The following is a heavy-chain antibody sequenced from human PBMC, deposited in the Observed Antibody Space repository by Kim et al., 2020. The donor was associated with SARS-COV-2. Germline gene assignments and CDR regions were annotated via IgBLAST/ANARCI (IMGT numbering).Heavy chain of an antibody. CDR3: AIDGPGSTGTTFLHPIMEV. J-gene: IGHJ6*02. CDR2: IRPGGGDT. V-gene: IGHV3-7*01. D-gene: IGHD1-1*01. Sequence: GGSLRLSCAASGFTFSSYWMSWVRQAPGKGLEWVSTIRPGGGDTYYVDSVKGRFTISRDNTKNTLYLEMNTLRAEDTAVYYCAIDGPGSTGTTFLHPIMEVWGQGTTVTVSS. CDR1: GFTFSSYW.